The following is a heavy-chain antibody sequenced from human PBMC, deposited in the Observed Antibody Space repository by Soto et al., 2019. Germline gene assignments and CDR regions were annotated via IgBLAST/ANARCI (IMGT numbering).Heavy chain of an antibody. CDR2: ISGSGAMT. Sequence: GGSLRLSCAASGFTFTSYAFHWVRQAPGKGLEWVSGISGSGAMTHYADSVKGRFTVSRDNSKNTLYMQMNSLRAGDTAVYYCAKPGVAVAGTDYWGQGTLVTVSS. CDR3: AKPGVAVAGTDY. V-gene: IGHV3-23*01. J-gene: IGHJ1*01. CDR1: GFTFTSYA. D-gene: IGHD6-19*01.